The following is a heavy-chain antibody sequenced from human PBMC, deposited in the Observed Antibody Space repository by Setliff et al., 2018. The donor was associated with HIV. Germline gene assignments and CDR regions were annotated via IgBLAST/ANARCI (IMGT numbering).Heavy chain of an antibody. CDR3: ARADTITMIVRGDAFDI. J-gene: IGHJ3*02. V-gene: IGHV1-69*10. D-gene: IGHD3-22*01. CDR2: IIPILGIA. Sequence: ASVKVSCKASGGTFSSYAISWVRQAPGQGLEWMGGIIPILGIANYAQKFQGRVTITADESTSTAYMELSSLRSEDTAVYYCARADTITMIVRGDAFDIWGQGTMVTVSS. CDR1: GGTFSSYA.